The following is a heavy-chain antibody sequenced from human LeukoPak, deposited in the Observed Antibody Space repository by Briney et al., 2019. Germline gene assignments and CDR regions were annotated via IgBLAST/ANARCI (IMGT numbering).Heavy chain of an antibody. CDR2: IYYSGST. CDR3: ATQGPTKGLLEWSLITVDY. J-gene: IGHJ4*02. D-gene: IGHD3-3*01. CDR1: GGSISSSSYY. Sequence: SETLSLTCTVSGGSISSSSYYWGWIRQPPGKGLEWIGSIYYSGSTYYNPSLKSRVTISVDTSKNQFSLKLSSVTAADTAVYYCATQGPTKGLLEWSLITVDYWGQGTLVTVSS. V-gene: IGHV4-39*01.